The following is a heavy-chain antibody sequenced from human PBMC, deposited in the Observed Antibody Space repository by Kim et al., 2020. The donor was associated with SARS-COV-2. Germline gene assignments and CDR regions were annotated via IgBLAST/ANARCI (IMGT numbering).Heavy chain of an antibody. D-gene: IGHD3-10*01. J-gene: IGHJ4*02. Sequence: ADSVGGRLTISRDNSKKTLYLQMNSLRVEDTAVYYCAKHPIASAGSHFDYWGQGTLITVSS. CDR3: AKHPIASAGSHFDY. V-gene: IGHV3-23*01.